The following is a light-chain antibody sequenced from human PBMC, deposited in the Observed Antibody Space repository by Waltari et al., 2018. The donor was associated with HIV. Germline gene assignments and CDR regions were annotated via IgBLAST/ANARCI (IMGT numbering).Light chain of an antibody. J-gene: IGKJ1*01. CDR3: QQYLANWT. Sequence: DIQVTQSPSTLSASTGDRVAITCRASQNIGASLALYQQKPGKAPKLLIHKASTLKIGVSSRFSGSGFGTEFILTIRNLQPDDFAIYYCQQYLANWTLGQGTKV. CDR1: QNIGAS. CDR2: KAS. V-gene: IGKV1-5*03.